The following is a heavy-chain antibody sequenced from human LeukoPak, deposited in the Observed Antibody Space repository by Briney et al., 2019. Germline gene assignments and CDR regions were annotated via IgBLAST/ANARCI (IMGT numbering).Heavy chain of an antibody. CDR3: ARFRSYSLDY. V-gene: IGHV3-23*01. CDR1: GFTFSSYA. D-gene: IGHD1-26*01. Sequence: GGSLRLSCAASGFTFSSYAMNWVRQAPGKGLEWVAGISSSGGSTSYADSVKGRFTISRDNSKNTLYLQMGSLRAEDMAVYYCARFRSYSLDYWGQGTLVTVSS. CDR2: ISSSGGST. J-gene: IGHJ4*02.